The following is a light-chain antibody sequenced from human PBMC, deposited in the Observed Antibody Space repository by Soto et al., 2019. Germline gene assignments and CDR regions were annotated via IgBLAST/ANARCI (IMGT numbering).Light chain of an antibody. CDR1: QSVSRS. CDR2: DAS. Sequence: EIVLTQSAAALSLSPVERAAVSCRASQSVSRSLAWYQQKPGQAPRLLIYDASNRATGISARFSGSGSGTDFTLTISSLEPEDFAVYYCQHRSNWPWTFGQGTKV. CDR3: QHRSNWPWT. V-gene: IGKV3-11*01. J-gene: IGKJ1*01.